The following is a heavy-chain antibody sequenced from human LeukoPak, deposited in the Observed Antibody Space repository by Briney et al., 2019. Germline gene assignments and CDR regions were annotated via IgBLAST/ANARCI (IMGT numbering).Heavy chain of an antibody. J-gene: IGHJ4*02. V-gene: IGHV3-33*05. CDR1: GFTFSSYG. CDR3: AKAIQLWLIDY. D-gene: IGHD5-18*01. Sequence: GGSLRLSCAASGFTFSSYGMHWVRQAPGKGLEWVAVISYDGSNKYYADPVKGRFTISRDNSKNTLYLQMNSLRAEDTAVYYCAKAIQLWLIDYWGQGTLVTVSS. CDR2: ISYDGSNK.